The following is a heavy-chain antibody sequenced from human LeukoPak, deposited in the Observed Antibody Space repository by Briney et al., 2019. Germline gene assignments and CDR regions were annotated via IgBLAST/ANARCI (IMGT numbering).Heavy chain of an antibody. Sequence: PSETLSLTCTVSGGSISGYYWSWIRQPPGKGLEWIGYIYYSGSTNYNPSLKSRVTISVDTSKNQFSLKLSSVTAADTAVYYCARSYYYGSGNWFDPWGQGTLVTVSS. J-gene: IGHJ5*02. CDR1: GGSISGYY. CDR3: ARSYYYGSGNWFDP. D-gene: IGHD3-10*01. V-gene: IGHV4-59*12. CDR2: IYYSGST.